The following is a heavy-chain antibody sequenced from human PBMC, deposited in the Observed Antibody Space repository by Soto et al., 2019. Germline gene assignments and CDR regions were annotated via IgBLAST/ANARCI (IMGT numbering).Heavy chain of an antibody. V-gene: IGHV3-23*01. J-gene: IGHJ6*03. Sequence: GSLRLSCAASGFTFTSYAMSWVRQAPGKGLEWVSAISGSGGSTYYAESVKGRFTISRDNSKNTLYLQMNSLRAEDTAVYYCAKVSNYDFWGGYYEPTYLYYMDVWGKGTTVTVSS. CDR3: AKVSNYDFWGGYYEPTYLYYMDV. CDR2: ISGSGGST. CDR1: GFTFTSYA. D-gene: IGHD3-3*01.